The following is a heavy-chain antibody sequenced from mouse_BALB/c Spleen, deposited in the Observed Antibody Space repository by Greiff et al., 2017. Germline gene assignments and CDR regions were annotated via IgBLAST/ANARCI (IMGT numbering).Heavy chain of an antibody. J-gene: IGHJ4*01. V-gene: IGHV5-17*02. CDR2: ISSGSSTI. CDR1: GFTFSSFG. CDR3: ARSRGCGAYAMDY. Sequence: EVKLVESGGGLVQPGGSRKLSCAASGFTFSSFGMHWVRQAPEKGLEWVAYISSGSSTIYYADTVKGRFTISRDNPKNTLFLQMTSLRSEDTAMYYCARSRGCGAYAMDYWGQGTSVTVSS.